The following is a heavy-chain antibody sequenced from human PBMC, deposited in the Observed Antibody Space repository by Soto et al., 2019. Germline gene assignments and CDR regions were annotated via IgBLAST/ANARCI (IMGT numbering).Heavy chain of an antibody. J-gene: IGHJ4*02. CDR2: IYSSGST. CDR1: GGSISSYY. V-gene: IGHV4-59*01. D-gene: IGHD3-16*02. CDR3: ARGEFSYYCDY. Sequence: QVQLQQSGPGLVKPSETLSLTCTVSGGSISSYYWNWIRQPPGKGLEWIGYIYSSGSTNYNPSLKSRVTISVDPSKNQFSLKLSSVTAADTAVYYCARGEFSYYCDYWGQGTLVTVSS.